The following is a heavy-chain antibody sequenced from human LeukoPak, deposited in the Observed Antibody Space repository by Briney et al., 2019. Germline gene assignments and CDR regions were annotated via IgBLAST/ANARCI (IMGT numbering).Heavy chain of an antibody. J-gene: IGHJ4*02. CDR3: AREGRQLWQPGGDY. CDR2: IYYSGST. CDR1: GGSISSDGYY. V-gene: IGHV4-31*03. Sequence: PSETLSLTCTVSGGSISSDGYYWSWIRQHPGKGLEWIGYIYYSGSTYYNPSLKSRVTISVDTSKNQFSLKLSSVTAADTAVYYCAREGRQLWQPGGDYWGQGTLVTVSS. D-gene: IGHD5-18*01.